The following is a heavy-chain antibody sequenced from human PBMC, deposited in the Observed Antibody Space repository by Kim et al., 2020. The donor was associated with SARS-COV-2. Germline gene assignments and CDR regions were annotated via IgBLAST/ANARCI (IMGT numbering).Heavy chain of an antibody. CDR1: GFTVSSNY. J-gene: IGHJ6*02. V-gene: IGHV3-53*01. CDR3: ARDIRSILTGPVRHV. CDR2: IYSGGST. Sequence: GGSLRLSCAASGFTVSSNYMSWVRQAPGKGLEWVSVIYSGGSTYYADSVKGRFTISRDNSKNTLYLQMNSLRAEDTAVYYCARDIRSILTGPVRHVWGQGTTVTVSS. D-gene: IGHD3-9*01.